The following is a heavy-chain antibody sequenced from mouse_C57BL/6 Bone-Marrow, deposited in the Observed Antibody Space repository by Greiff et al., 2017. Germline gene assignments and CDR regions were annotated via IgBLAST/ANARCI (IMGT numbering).Heavy chain of an antibody. J-gene: IGHJ3*01. CDR1: GFSLTSYG. D-gene: IGHD2-3*01. Sequence: QVQLQQSGPGLVQPSQSLSITCTVSGFSLTSYGVHWVRQPPGKGLEWLGVIWSGGSTDYNAAFISRLSISKDNSKSKVFFKMNSLQADDTAIYYCAKNWGYDGYYWFAYWGQGTLVTVSA. CDR3: AKNWGYDGYYWFAY. CDR2: IWSGGST. V-gene: IGHV2-4*01.